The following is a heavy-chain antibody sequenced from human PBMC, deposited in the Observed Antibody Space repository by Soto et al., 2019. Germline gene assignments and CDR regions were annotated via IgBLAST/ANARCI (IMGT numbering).Heavy chain of an antibody. V-gene: IGHV4-59*01. CDR3: ARDPSYYGSGSYHYYYYYGMDV. CDR1: GGSFSSYY. D-gene: IGHD3-10*01. J-gene: IGHJ6*02. CDR2: IYYSGST. Sequence: SETLSLTCAVYGGSFSSYYWSWIRQPPGKGLEWIGYIYYSGSTNYNPSLKSRVTISVDTSKNQFSLKLSSVTAADTAVYYCARDPSYYGSGSYHYYYYYGMDVWGQGTTVTVSS.